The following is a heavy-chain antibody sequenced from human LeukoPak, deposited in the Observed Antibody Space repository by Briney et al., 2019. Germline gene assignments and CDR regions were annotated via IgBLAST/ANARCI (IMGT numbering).Heavy chain of an antibody. J-gene: IGHJ4*02. CDR3: ANGPMITFGGLTEREFDY. CDR1: GDSVSSNSAA. CDR2: TYYRSKWYN. V-gene: IGHV6-1*01. Sequence: SQTLSLTCAISGDSVSSNSAAWNWIRQSPSRGLEWLGRTYYRSKWYNDYAVSVKSRITINPDTSKNQFSLQLNSVTPEDTAVYYCANGPMITFGGLTEREFDYWGQGTLVTVSS. D-gene: IGHD3-16*01.